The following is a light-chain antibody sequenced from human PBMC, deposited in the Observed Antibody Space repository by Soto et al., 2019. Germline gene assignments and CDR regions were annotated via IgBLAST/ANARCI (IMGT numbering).Light chain of an antibody. CDR2: EVN. V-gene: IGLV2-14*01. Sequence: QSALTQPASVSGSPGQSITISCTGTSNDVGGYNYVSWYQQHPGKAPKLMIYEVNNRPSEVSNRFSGSKSGNTASLTISGLQPEDEADYYCHSYTSRYTFVLGTGTKVTVL. CDR1: SNDVGGYNY. CDR3: HSYTSRYTFV. J-gene: IGLJ1*01.